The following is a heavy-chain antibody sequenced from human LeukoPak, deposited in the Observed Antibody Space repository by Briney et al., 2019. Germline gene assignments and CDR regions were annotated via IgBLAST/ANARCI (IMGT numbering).Heavy chain of an antibody. D-gene: IGHD2-2*01. CDR3: ARARDLLVVVPAPRYFDY. J-gene: IGHJ4*02. CDR1: GYTFTDCY. V-gene: IGHV1-18*04. CDR2: ISAYNGNT. Sequence: ATVKISCKASGYTFTDCYMHWVQQAPGQGLEWMGWISAYNGNTNYAQKLQGRVTMTTDTSTSTAYMELRSLRSDDTAVYYCARARDLLVVVPAPRYFDYWGQGTLVTVSS.